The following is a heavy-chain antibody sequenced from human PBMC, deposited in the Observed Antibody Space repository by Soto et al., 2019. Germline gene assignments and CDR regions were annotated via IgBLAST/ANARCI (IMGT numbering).Heavy chain of an antibody. CDR1: GGSISSGGYY. V-gene: IGHV4-31*03. CDR3: ARVMNYYDSPHWFDP. J-gene: IGHJ5*02. Sequence: PSETLSLTCTVSGGSISSGGYYWSWIRQHPGKGLEWIGYIYYSGSTYYNPSLKSRVTISVDTSKNQFSLKLSSVTAADTAVYYCARVMNYYDSPHWFDPWGQGTLVTVSS. D-gene: IGHD3-22*01. CDR2: IYYSGST.